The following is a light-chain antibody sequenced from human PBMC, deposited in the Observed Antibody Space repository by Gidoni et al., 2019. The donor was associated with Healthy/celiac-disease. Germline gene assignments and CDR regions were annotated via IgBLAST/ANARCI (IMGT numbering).Light chain of an antibody. CDR2: DAS. V-gene: IGKV1-27*01. J-gene: IGKJ1*01. CDR3: QKYNSAPRT. CDR1: QGISNY. Sequence: DIQMTQSPSSLSASVGDRVTITCRASQGISNYLDWYQQKPGKVPKLLIYDASNLETGVPSRFSGSGSGTDFTLTISSLQPEDVATYYCQKYNSAPRTFGQGTKVEIK.